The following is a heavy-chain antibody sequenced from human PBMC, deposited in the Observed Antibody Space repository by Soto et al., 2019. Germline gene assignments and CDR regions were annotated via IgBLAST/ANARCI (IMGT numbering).Heavy chain of an antibody. D-gene: IGHD2-2*01. J-gene: IGHJ4*02. CDR2: ISYDGSNK. V-gene: IGHV3-30*18. CDR1: GFTFSSYG. Sequence: GGSLRLSCAASGFTFSSYGMHWVRQAPGKGLEWVAVISYDGSNKYYADSVKGRFTISRDNSKNTLYLQMNSLRAEDTAVYYCAKDLPPFIVVVPAAPGYWGQGTLVTVSS. CDR3: AKDLPPFIVVVPAAPGY.